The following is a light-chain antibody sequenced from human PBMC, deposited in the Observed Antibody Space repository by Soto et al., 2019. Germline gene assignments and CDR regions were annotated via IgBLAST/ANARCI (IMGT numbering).Light chain of an antibody. J-gene: IGLJ2*01. CDR1: RSDVGGYNY. V-gene: IGLV2-11*01. CDR3: CSYAGSSLV. Sequence: QSALTQPRSVSGSPGQSVTISCTGTRSDVGGYNYVSWYQQHPGKAPKLMIYDVSKRPSGVPDRFSGSKSGNTASLTISGLQAEDEADYYCCSYAGSSLVFGGGTKLTVL. CDR2: DVS.